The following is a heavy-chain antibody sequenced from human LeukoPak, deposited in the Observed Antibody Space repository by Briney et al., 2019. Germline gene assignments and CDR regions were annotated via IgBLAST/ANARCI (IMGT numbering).Heavy chain of an antibody. V-gene: IGHV3-64D*06. J-gene: IGHJ4*02. CDR1: GFTFSSYA. CDR2: ISANGGST. D-gene: IGHD6-13*01. CDR3: VKDLYKGDSASWYFFHY. Sequence: PGGSLRLSCAASGFTFSSYAMHWVRQAPGKGLEYVSAISANGGSTYYADSVKGRLTISRDTSKNTLYLQMSSLRAEDTAMYHCVKDLYKGDSASWYFFHYWGQGTLVTVSS.